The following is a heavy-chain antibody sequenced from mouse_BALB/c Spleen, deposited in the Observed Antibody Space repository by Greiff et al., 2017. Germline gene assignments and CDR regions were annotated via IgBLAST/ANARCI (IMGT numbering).Heavy chain of an antibody. CDR2: IWSGGST. Sequence: VKLVESGPGLVQPSQSLSITCTVSGFSLTSYGVHWVRQSPGKGLEWLGVIWSGGSTDYNAAFISRLSISKDNSKSQVFFKMNSLQADDTAIYYCARNLPYGNYAMDYWGQGTSVTVSS. V-gene: IGHV2-4-1*01. CDR1: GFSLTSYG. CDR3: ARNLPYGNYAMDY. D-gene: IGHD2-1*01. J-gene: IGHJ4*01.